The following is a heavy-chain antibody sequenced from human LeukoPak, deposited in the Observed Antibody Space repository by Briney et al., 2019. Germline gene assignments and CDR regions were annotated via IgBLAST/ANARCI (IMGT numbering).Heavy chain of an antibody. Sequence: GGSLRLSCATSGFTFSTSWMHWVRRAPGKGLVWVSLISSDGSATTYADSVKGRFTISRDNVKNTLYLQMNSLRVEDTALYYCARVRSSSWYDYWGQGALVTVSS. J-gene: IGHJ4*02. CDR1: GFTFSTSW. D-gene: IGHD6-13*01. V-gene: IGHV3-74*01. CDR3: ARVRSSSWYDY. CDR2: ISSDGSAT.